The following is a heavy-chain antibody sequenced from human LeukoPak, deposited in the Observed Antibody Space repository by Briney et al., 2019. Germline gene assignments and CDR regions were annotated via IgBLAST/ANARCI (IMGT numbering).Heavy chain of an antibody. Sequence: GGSLRLSCAASGFIFSNYWMRWVRQAPGKGLEWVANIKGEGSDKNYVDSVRGRFTISRDNAKDSMYMEMNSLRGDDTAVYYCAREGLPAAGDCWGQGTLVTVSS. CDR3: AREGLPAAGDC. CDR2: IKGEGSDK. V-gene: IGHV3-7*01. J-gene: IGHJ4*02. D-gene: IGHD2-2*01. CDR1: GFIFSNYW.